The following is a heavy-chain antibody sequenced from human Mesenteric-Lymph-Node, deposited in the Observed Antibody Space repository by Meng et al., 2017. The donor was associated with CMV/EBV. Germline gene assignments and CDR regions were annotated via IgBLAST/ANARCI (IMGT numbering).Heavy chain of an antibody. Sequence: ASVKVSCKPSGYTFSAYSLSWVRQAPGQGLEWMGIFNPNGGGTNLAQKFQGRVTMTRDTSTSTVYMELSSLRSEDTAVYYCARALTGTDYYYYGMDVWGQGTTVTVSS. D-gene: IGHD1-20*01. V-gene: IGHV1-46*01. CDR1: GYTFSAYS. J-gene: IGHJ6*02. CDR3: ARALTGTDYYYYGMDV. CDR2: FNPNGGGT.